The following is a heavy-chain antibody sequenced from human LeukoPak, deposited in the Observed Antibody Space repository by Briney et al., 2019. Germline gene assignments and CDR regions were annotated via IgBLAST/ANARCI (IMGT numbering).Heavy chain of an antibody. CDR2: ISYDGSNE. J-gene: IGHJ4*02. V-gene: IGHV3-30*03. CDR3: ASTFPYFDY. Sequence: PGGSLRLSCAASGFTFSNYAMHWVRQAPGKGLEWVAVISYDGSNEYYGESMKGRFTISRDTSKNTLYLQMNSLRAEDTAVCYCASTFPYFDYWGQGTLVTVSS. D-gene: IGHD3-16*01. CDR1: GFTFSNYA.